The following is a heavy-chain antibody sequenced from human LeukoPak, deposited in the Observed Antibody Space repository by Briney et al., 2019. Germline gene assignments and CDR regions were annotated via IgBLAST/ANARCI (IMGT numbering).Heavy chain of an antibody. D-gene: IGHD2-2*01. CDR1: GYTFTSYD. CDR2: MNPNSGNT. Sequence: GASVKVSCEASGYTFTSYDINWVRQATGQGLEWMGWMNPNSGNTGYAQKFQGRVTMTRNTSISTAYMELSSLRSEDTAVYYCARGYCSSTSCYRPYYFDYWGQGTLVTVSS. V-gene: IGHV1-8*01. J-gene: IGHJ4*02. CDR3: ARGYCSSTSCYRPYYFDY.